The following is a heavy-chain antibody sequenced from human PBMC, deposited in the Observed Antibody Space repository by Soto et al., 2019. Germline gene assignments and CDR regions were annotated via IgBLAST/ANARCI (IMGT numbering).Heavy chain of an antibody. CDR1: GFSFRSYA. D-gene: IGHD3-10*01. J-gene: IGHJ4*02. V-gene: IGHV3-23*01. CDR3: ADGGRDPYF. Sequence: EVQLLQSGGDLVQPGGSLRLSCVASGFSFRSYAMGWVRQAPGKGLDWVSSISAGGDGTYYADSVKGRFTVSRDNSKNTLYLQMNSLRADDTAVYYCADGGRDPYFWGQGTLVTVSS. CDR2: ISAGGDGT.